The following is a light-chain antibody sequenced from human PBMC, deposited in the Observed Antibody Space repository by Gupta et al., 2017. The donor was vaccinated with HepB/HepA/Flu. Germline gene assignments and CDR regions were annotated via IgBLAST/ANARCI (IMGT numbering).Light chain of an antibody. CDR3: QERGKWPPGSWT. V-gene: IGKV3-11*01. CDR2: DAS. CDR1: QNIYTY. J-gene: IGKJ1*01. Sequence: EIVLTQSPATLSSSPGERATLSCRANQNIYTYLAWYQQKPGQAPRLLISDASKRATGIPVRFSGSGSGTDFTLTISRLETEDVAVYYGQERGKWPPGSWTFGQGTKVEI.